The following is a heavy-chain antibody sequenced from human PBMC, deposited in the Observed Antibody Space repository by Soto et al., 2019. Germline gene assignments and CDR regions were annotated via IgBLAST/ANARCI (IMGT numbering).Heavy chain of an antibody. Sequence: EVQLVESGGGLVKPGGYLRLSCAASGFPLSSRTMIWVRQAPGKGLEWVSSISSDSSYRYYADSVKGRITISRDNAKNSLYLEMDSLRDEDTAVYYCARGHCDRTSCYHNGIYYYGMDVWGQGTTVTVSS. V-gene: IGHV3-21*01. CDR3: ARGHCDRTSCYHNGIYYYGMDV. CDR1: GFPLSSRT. D-gene: IGHD2-2*01. CDR2: ISSDSSYR. J-gene: IGHJ6*02.